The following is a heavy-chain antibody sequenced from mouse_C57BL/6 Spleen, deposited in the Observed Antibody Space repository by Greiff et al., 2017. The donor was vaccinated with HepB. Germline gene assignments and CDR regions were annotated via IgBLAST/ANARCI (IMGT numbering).Heavy chain of an antibody. CDR1: GYTFTDYE. D-gene: IGHD1-1*01. V-gene: IGHV1-15*01. CDR3: TTYYYGSSRFAY. Sequence: VQLQQSGAELVRPGASVTLSCKASGYTFTDYEMHWVKQTPVHGLEWIGAIDPETGGTAYNQKFKGKAILTADKSSSTAYMELRSLTSEDSAVYYWTTYYYGSSRFAYWGQGTLVTVSA. CDR2: IDPETGGT. J-gene: IGHJ3*01.